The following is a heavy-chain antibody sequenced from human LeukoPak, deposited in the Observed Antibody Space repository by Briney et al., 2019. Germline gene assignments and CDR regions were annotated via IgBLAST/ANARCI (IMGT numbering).Heavy chain of an antibody. J-gene: IGHJ5*02. CDR2: ISSSGSTI. CDR1: GFTFSSYE. Sequence: GGSLRLSCAASGFTFSSYEMNWVRQAPGKGLEWVSYISSSGSTIYYADSVKGRFTISRDNSKNTLYLQMNSLRAEDTAVYYCAKDRRSSLLWFDPWGQGTLVTVSS. CDR3: AKDRRSSLLWFDP. D-gene: IGHD6-6*01. V-gene: IGHV3-48*03.